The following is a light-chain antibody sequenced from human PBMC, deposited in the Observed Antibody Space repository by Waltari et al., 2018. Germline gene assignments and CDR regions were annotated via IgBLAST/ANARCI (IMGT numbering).Light chain of an antibody. CDR1: ISAVGGYNY. J-gene: IGLJ2*01. CDR2: DVT. Sequence: QSALTQPASVSGSPGHPITIPGPGTISAVGGYNYVAGYQQQPGKAPKHTIYDVTNRPSGVSNRFSGSKSDNTASLTISGLQAEDEAEYYCSSYTSGSIEVFGGGTKLTVL. V-gene: IGLV2-14*03. CDR3: SSYTSGSIEV.